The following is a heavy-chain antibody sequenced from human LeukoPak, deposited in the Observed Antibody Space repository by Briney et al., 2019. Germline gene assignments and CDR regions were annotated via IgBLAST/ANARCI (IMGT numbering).Heavy chain of an antibody. CDR3: TTYYSSGWKADYYGMDV. V-gene: IGHV3-33*01. Sequence: GGSLRLSCAASGFTFSSYGMHWVRQAPGKGLEWVAVIWNDASHDNYVDSVKGRFTISRDNSKNALYLQMNSLKTEDTAVYYCTTYYSSGWKADYYGMDVWGQGTTVTVSS. CDR1: GFTFSSYG. J-gene: IGHJ6*02. CDR2: IWNDASHD. D-gene: IGHD6-19*01.